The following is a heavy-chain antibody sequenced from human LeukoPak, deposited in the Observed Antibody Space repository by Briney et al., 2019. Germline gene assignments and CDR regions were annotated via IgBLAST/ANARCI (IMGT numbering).Heavy chain of an antibody. CDR3: AKRGELMPAAGMYYFDS. V-gene: IGHV3-23*01. CDR2: IGGGGFST. D-gene: IGHD3-16*01. CDR1: EFTFSSYA. Sequence: GGSLRLSCAASEFTFSSYAMSWVRQAPGKGLEWVSGIGGGGFSTYYADSVKGRFTISRDNSKNTLYLQMNSLRAEDTAVYYCAKRGELMPAAGMYYFDSWGQGTLVTVSS. J-gene: IGHJ4*02.